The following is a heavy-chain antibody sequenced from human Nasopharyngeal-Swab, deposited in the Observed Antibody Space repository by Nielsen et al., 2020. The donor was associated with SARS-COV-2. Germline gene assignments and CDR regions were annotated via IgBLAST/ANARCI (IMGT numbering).Heavy chain of an antibody. CDR2: ISGSGGST. D-gene: IGHD6-19*01. CDR3: ANGIAVFDY. V-gene: IGHV3-23*01. Sequence: WIRQPPGKGLEWVSAISGSGGSTCYADSVKGRFTISRDNSKNTLYLQMNSLRAEDTAVYYCANGIAVFDYWGQGTLVTVSS. J-gene: IGHJ4*02.